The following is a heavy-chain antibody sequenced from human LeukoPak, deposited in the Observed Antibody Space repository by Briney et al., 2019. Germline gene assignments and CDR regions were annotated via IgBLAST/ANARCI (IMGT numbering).Heavy chain of an antibody. V-gene: IGHV1-8*03. CDR1: GYTFTSYD. J-gene: IGHJ4*02. CDR2: MNPNSGNT. CDR3: ARDKGHDYGDSSIHVDY. Sequence: ASVKVSCKASGYTFTSYDINWVRQATGQGLEWMGWMNPNSGNTGYAQKFQGRVTITRNTSISTAYMELSSLRSEDTAVYYCARDKGHDYGDSSIHVDYWGQGTLVTVSS. D-gene: IGHD4-17*01.